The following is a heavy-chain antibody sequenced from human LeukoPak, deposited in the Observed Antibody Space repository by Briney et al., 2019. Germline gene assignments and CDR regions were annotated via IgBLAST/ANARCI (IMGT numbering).Heavy chain of an antibody. CDR1: GYSISSGYF. D-gene: IGHD3-22*01. J-gene: IGHJ4*02. V-gene: IGHV4-38-2*02. CDR2: IYHSGST. CDR3: AREDYYDSSGYYLDY. Sequence: SETLSLTCTVSGYSISSGYFWGWIRQPPGKGLEWIASIYHSGSTYYSPSLKSRVTISVDTSKNQFSLNLSSVTAADTAVYYCAREDYYDSSGYYLDYWGQGTLVTVSS.